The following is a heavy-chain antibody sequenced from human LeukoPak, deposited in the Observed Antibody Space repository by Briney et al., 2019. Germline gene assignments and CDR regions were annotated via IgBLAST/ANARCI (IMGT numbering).Heavy chain of an antibody. CDR1: GYTFTSYD. Sequence: ASVKVSCKASGYTFTSYDINWVRQATGQGLEWMGWMNPNSGNTGYAQKFQGRVTMTRDTSISTAYMELSSLRSEDTAVYYCARGYGYWGYYYYYGMDVWGQGATVTVSS. J-gene: IGHJ6*02. CDR3: ARGYGYWGYYYYYGMDV. V-gene: IGHV1-8*01. D-gene: IGHD3-22*01. CDR2: MNPNSGNT.